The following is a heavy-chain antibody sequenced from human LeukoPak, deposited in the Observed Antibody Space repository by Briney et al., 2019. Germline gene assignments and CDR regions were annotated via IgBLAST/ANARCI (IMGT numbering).Heavy chain of an antibody. J-gene: IGHJ4*02. V-gene: IGHV1-2*02. CDR3: ARDDYAFWSGYYGDAYYFDY. D-gene: IGHD3-3*01. Sequence: ASVKVSCKASGYTFTGDYMHWGRQAPGQGLEWMGWINPNSGGTNYAQKFQGRVTMTRDTSISTAYIEMSRLRSDDPAVYYCARDDYAFWSGYYGDAYYFDYWGQGTLVTVSS. CDR2: INPNSGGT. CDR1: GYTFTGDY.